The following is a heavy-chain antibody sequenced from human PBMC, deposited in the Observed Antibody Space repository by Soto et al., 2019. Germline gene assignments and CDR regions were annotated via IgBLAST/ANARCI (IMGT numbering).Heavy chain of an antibody. CDR3: ARDPLLLWFGELLFGGMDY. Sequence: ASVNVSCKPSGYTFTSYSIHWVRQAPGQRLEWMGWINAGNGNTKYSQKFQGRVTITRDTSASTAYMELSSLRSEDTAVYYCARDPLLLWFGELLFGGMDYWGQGTLVTVSS. CDR2: INAGNGNT. J-gene: IGHJ4*02. V-gene: IGHV1-3*01. D-gene: IGHD3-10*01. CDR1: GYTFTSYS.